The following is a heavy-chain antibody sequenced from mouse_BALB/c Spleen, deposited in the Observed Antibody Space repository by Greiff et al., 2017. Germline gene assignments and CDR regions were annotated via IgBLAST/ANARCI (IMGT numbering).Heavy chain of an antibody. CDR1: GFAFSSYD. D-gene: IGHD1-1*01. Sequence: EVQLVESGGGLVKPGGSLKLSCAASGFAFSSYDMSWVRQTPEKRLEWVAYISSGGGSTYYPDTVKGRFTISRDNAKNTLYLQMSSLTSEDTAMYYCASYYYGSSWGYFDVWGAGTTVTVSS. CDR2: ISSGGGST. V-gene: IGHV5-12-1*01. J-gene: IGHJ1*01. CDR3: ASYYYGSSWGYFDV.